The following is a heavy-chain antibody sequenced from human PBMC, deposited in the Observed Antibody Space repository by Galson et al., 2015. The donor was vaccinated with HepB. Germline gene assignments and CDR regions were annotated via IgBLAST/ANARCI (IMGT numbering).Heavy chain of an antibody. CDR3: AKALRGPVDPGSDY. V-gene: IGHV3-23*01. CDR1: GFTFGRYA. CDR2: ITASGGST. D-gene: IGHD5-18*01. Sequence: SLRLSCAAAGFTFGRYAMSWVRQAPEKGLEWLSAITASGGSTYYADSVRGRFTISRDNSENTLFLQMNSLRAEDTAVYFCAKALRGPVDPGSDYWGQGTLVIVSS. J-gene: IGHJ4*02.